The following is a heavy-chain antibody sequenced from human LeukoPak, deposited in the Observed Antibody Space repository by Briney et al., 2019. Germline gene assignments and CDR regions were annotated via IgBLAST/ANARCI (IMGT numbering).Heavy chain of an antibody. CDR1: RFTFSSYS. V-gene: IGHV3-48*04. J-gene: IGHJ4*02. Sequence: GGSLRLSCAASRFTFSSYSMNWVRQAPGKGLEWVSYISSSGSTIYYADSVKGRFTISRDNAKNSLYLQMNSLRAEDTAVYYCARDNDYYFDYWGQGTLVTVSS. CDR3: ARDNDYYFDY. CDR2: ISSSGSTI. D-gene: IGHD1-1*01.